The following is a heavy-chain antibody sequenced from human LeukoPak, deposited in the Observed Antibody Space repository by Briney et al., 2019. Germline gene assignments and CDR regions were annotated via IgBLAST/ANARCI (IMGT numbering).Heavy chain of an antibody. CDR2: IRSRANSYAT. CDR1: GFTFSGSA. J-gene: IGHJ4*02. CDR3: TTDLGCSGGSCYSF. V-gene: IGHV3-73*01. D-gene: IGHD2-15*01. Sequence: GGSLKLSCAAAGFTFSGSAMHWVRQASGKGLEWVGRIRSRANSYATEYGASVKGRFTISRDDSKNTLYLQMNSLKTEDTAVYYCTTDLGCSGGSCYSFWGQGTLVTVSS.